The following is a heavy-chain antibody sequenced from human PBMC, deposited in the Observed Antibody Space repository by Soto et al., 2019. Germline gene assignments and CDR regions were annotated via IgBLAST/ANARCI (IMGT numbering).Heavy chain of an antibody. CDR2: IYYRGTT. J-gene: IGHJ4*02. Sequence: QVQLQESGPGLVKPSETLSLTCSVSGVSTSNHYWTWIRKPPGQGPEWIGCIYYRGTTNYNASFKSRVTISVDTSTTQFSLKLTSVTTADTAVYYCARGGGSPYHDHEFDYWGQGILVTVSS. V-gene: IGHV4-59*11. D-gene: IGHD2-2*01. CDR1: GVSTSNHY. CDR3: ARGGGSPYHDHEFDY.